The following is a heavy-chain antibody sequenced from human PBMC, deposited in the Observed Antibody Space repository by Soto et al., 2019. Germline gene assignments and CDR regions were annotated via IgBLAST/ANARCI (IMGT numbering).Heavy chain of an antibody. CDR1: GGSISSYY. J-gene: IGHJ3*02. CDR2: IYYSGST. CDR3: ARRQYSGYEAAAFDI. D-gene: IGHD5-12*01. V-gene: IGHV4-59*08. Sequence: QVQLPESGPGLVKPSETLSLTCTVSGGSISSYYWSWIRQPPGKGLEWIGYIYYSGSTNYTPSLKSRVTISVDTSKNQFSLKLSSVTAADTAVYYCARRQYSGYEAAAFDIWGQGTMVTVSS.